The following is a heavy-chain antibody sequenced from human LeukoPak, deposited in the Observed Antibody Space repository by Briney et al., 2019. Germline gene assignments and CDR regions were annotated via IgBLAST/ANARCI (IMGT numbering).Heavy chain of an antibody. V-gene: IGHV3-21*01. CDR3: AGAYSSANKPNWFDP. CDR2: ISSTSSYI. Sequence: GASLRLSCAASGFTFSSYNMSWVRQTPRKGLEWVSSISSTSSYIYYADSVKSRFTVSRDNAKNSLNLQMNSLRADDTAVYYCAGAYSSANKPNWFDPWGQGTRV. D-gene: IGHD6-13*01. J-gene: IGHJ5*02. CDR1: GFTFSSYN.